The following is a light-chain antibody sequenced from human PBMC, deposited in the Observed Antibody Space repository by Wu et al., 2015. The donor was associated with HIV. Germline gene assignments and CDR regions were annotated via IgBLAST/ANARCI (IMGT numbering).Light chain of an antibody. CDR1: QGISSA. CDR3: QQFNTLPALT. CDR2: DAS. Sequence: AIQLTQSPSSLSASVGDRVTITCRASQGISSALAWYQQKPGKAPKLLIYDASSLESGVPSRFSGSGSGTDFTLTISSLQPEDFATYYCQQFNTLPALTFGGGTKVE. V-gene: IGKV1-13*02. J-gene: IGKJ4*01.